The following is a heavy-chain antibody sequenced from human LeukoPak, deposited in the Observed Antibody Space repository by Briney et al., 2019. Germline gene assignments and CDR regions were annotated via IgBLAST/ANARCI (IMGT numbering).Heavy chain of an antibody. CDR3: ARDPEAVAGYYYFDY. D-gene: IGHD6-19*01. J-gene: IGHJ4*02. CDR2: IYTSGST. Sequence: SEALSLTCTVSGGSISSYYWSWIRQPAGKGPEWIGRIYTSGSTNYNPSLKSRVTMSVDTSKNQFSLKLSSVTAADTAVYYCARDPEAVAGYYYFDYWGQGTLVTVSS. CDR1: GGSISSYY. V-gene: IGHV4-4*07.